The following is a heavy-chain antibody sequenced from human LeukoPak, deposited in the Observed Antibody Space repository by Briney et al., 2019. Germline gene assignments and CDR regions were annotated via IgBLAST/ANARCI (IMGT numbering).Heavy chain of an antibody. CDR1: GFTFSSYA. CDR2: ISGSGGST. J-gene: IGHJ4*02. D-gene: IGHD3-9*01. CDR3: AKGRYFDWLSDFDY. V-gene: IGHV3-23*01. Sequence: GVSLRLSCAASGFTFSSYAMSWVRQAPGKGLEWVSAISGSGGSTYYADSVKGRFTISRDNSKNTLYLQMNSLRAEDTAVYYCAKGRYFDWLSDFDYWGQGTLVTVSS.